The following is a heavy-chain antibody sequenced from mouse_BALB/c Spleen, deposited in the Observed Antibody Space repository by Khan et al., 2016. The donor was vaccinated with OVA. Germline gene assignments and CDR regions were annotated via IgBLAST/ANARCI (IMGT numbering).Heavy chain of an antibody. CDR1: GFSLTNNS. CDR2: IWSAGST. CDR3: ARRGYDYGRGALFAY. J-gene: IGHJ3*01. D-gene: IGHD2-4*01. V-gene: IGHV2-2*02. Sequence: QVQLKESGPGLVQPSQSLSITCTVSGFSLTNNSVHWVRQSPGKGLEWLGVIWSAGSTAYNAAFISRLTIRKAHSRSHVFFKMHSLQPKDTARYCCARRGYDYGRGALFAYWGQGTLVTVSA.